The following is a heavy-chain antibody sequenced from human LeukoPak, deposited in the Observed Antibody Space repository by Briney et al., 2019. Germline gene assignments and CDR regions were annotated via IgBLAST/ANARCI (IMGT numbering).Heavy chain of an antibody. D-gene: IGHD4-23*01. J-gene: IGHJ4*02. Sequence: SETLSLTCTVSGGSLSSSSYYWGWIRQPPGKGLEWIGSMYYSGSAYCNPSLKSRVTISVDTSRNQFSLNLNSVTAADTAVYYCARLYSSSRWYFDYWGQGTLVTVSS. CDR1: GGSLSSSSYY. V-gene: IGHV4-39*01. CDR3: ARLYSSSRWYFDY. CDR2: MYYSGSA.